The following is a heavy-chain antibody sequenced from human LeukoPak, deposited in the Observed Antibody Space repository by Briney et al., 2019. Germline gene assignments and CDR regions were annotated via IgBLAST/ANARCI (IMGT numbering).Heavy chain of an antibody. J-gene: IGHJ4*02. D-gene: IGHD2-21*02. Sequence: PGGSLRLSCSASGFTFSSYAMHWVRQAPGKGLEYVSAISSNGGSTYYADSVKGRFTISRDNSKNTLYLQMSSLRPEDTAVYYCVKGIVVVTARAFDCWGQGTLVTVSS. V-gene: IGHV3-64D*06. CDR1: GFTFSSYA. CDR2: ISSNGGST. CDR3: VKGIVVVTARAFDC.